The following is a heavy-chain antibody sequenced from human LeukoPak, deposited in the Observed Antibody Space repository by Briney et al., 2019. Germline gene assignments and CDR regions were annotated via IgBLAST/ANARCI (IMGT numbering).Heavy chain of an antibody. CDR2: IKEDGGEK. CDR3: ATGRSCTTCYLPDY. V-gene: IGHV3-7*01. Sequence: GGSLRLSCVVSGFIFSSYWMSWVRQAPGKGLEWVANIKEDGGEKYYVDSVKGRFTISRDNAKNSLYLQMNSLRAEDTAVYHCATGRSCTTCYLPDYWGQGTLVTVSS. CDR1: GFIFSSYW. D-gene: IGHD2-2*01. J-gene: IGHJ4*02.